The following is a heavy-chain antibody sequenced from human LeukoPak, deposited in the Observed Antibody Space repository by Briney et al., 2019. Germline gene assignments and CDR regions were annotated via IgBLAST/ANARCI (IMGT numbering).Heavy chain of an antibody. V-gene: IGHV4-38-2*01. Sequence: PSETLSLTCAVSGYSVGSAYYWVWIRQPPGKGLEWLGTISHNGNAYYNPSLKSRLTMSVDTSKNKFSLNLNSVTAADTAVYFCARGPNWDSWFDPWGQGALVTVSS. J-gene: IGHJ5*02. D-gene: IGHD3-16*01. CDR1: GYSVGSAYY. CDR2: ISHNGNA. CDR3: ARGPNWDSWFDP.